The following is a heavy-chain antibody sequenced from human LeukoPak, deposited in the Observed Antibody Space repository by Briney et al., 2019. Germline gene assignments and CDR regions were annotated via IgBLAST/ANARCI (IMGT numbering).Heavy chain of an antibody. J-gene: IGHJ4*02. D-gene: IGHD3-10*01. V-gene: IGHV3-48*03. CDR2: ISSSGSTI. Sequence: GGSLRLSCAASGFTFSSYEMNWARQAPGKGLEWVSYISSSGSTIYYADSVKGRFTISRDNAKNSLYLQMNSLRAEDTAVYYCARTLRVWFGELPTPNFDYWGQGTLVTVSS. CDR3: ARTLRVWFGELPTPNFDY. CDR1: GFTFSSYE.